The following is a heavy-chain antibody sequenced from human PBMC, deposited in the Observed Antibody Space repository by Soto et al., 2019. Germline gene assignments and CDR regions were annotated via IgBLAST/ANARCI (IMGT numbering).Heavy chain of an antibody. Sequence: GGSLRLSCAASGFTFSSYAMSWVRQAPGKGLEWVSAISGSGGSTYYADSVKGRFTISRDNSKNTLYLQMNSLRAEDTAVYYCAKTYPNVLLWFGELSPWFDPWGQGTLVTV. CDR2: ISGSGGST. CDR1: GFTFSSYA. CDR3: AKTYPNVLLWFGELSPWFDP. J-gene: IGHJ5*02. D-gene: IGHD3-10*01. V-gene: IGHV3-23*01.